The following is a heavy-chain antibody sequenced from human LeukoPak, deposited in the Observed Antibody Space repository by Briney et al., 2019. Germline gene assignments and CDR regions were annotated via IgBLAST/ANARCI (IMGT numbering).Heavy chain of an antibody. V-gene: IGHV3-23*01. J-gene: IGHJ3*02. CDR1: GFTFSSYA. CDR2: ISGSGGST. CDR3: AKDRGQTYYDFWSGYPDAFDI. Sequence: PGGSLRLSCAASGFTFSSYAMSWVRQAPGKGLEWVSAISGSGGSTYYADSVKGRFTISRDNSKNTLYLQMNSLRAEDTAVYYCAKDRGQTYYDFWSGYPDAFDIWGQGTMVTVSS. D-gene: IGHD3-3*01.